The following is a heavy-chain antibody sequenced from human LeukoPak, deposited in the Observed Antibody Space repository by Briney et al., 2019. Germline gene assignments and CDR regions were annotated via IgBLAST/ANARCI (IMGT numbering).Heavy chain of an antibody. CDR1: GFTFSSYA. J-gene: IGHJ4*02. V-gene: IGHV3-30*04. CDR3: ARGDIVGATTSYFDC. CDR2: ISYDGSNE. Sequence: GRSLRLSCAASGFTFSSYAMHWVRQAPGKGLEWVAVISYDGSNEYYADSVKGRFTISRDNSKNTLYLQMNSLRAEDTAVYYCARGDIVGATTSYFDCWGQGTLVTVSS. D-gene: IGHD1-26*01.